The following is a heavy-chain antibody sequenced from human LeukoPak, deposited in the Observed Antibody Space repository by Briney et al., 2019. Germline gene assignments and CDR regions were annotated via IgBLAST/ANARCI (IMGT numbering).Heavy chain of an antibody. J-gene: IGHJ4*02. CDR1: GFTFSSYE. V-gene: IGHV3-9*01. CDR2: ISWNSGSI. Sequence: PGGSLRLSCAVSGFTFSSYEMNWARQAPGKGLEWVSGISWNSGSIGYADSVKGRFTISRDNAKNSLYLQMNSLRAEDTALYYCAKAQYYYDSSDHWGQGTLVTVSS. D-gene: IGHD3-22*01. CDR3: AKAQYYYDSSDH.